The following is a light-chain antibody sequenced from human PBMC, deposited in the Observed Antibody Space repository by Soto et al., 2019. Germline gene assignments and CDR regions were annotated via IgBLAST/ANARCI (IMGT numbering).Light chain of an antibody. J-gene: IGLJ2*01. CDR3: CSYAASSDVV. CDR1: SSDVGSYDL. Sequence: QSALTQPASVSESPGQSITISCSGTSSDVGSYDLVSWYQHHPGKAPKLIIYEVSKRPSGVSNRFSGSKSGNTASLTISGLQAEDEADYFCCSYAASSDVVFGGGTKLTVL. V-gene: IGLV2-23*02. CDR2: EVS.